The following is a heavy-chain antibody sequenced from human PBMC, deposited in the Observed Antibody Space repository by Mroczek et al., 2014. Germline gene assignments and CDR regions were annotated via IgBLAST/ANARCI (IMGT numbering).Heavy chain of an antibody. CDR1: GGSISSGSYY. CDR3: ARNVVVPAARSGAFDI. Sequence: QVQLQQWGPGLVKPSQTLSLTCTVSGGSISSGSYYWSWIRQPAGKGLEWIGRIYTSGSTNYNPSLKSRVTMSVDTSKNQFSLKLSSVTAADTAVYYCARNVVVPAARSGAFDIWGQGTMVTVSS. CDR2: IYTSGST. V-gene: IGHV4-61*02. J-gene: IGHJ3*02. D-gene: IGHD2-2*01.